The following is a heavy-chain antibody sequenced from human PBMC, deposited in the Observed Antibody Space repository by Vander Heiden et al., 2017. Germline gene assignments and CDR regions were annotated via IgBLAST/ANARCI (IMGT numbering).Heavy chain of an antibody. Sequence: VQLVESGGGVVQPGRSLRLSCAAPGFTLSNYVIHWFPQAPGKGLEWVAVTWYDGSRKYFADPVQDRFSISRDNSKVFLQMNSLRAEDTAVYYCARDGRVRGIIIRPYYYYGMDVWGQGTAVTVSS. CDR1: GFTLSNYV. CDR3: ARDGRVRGIIIRPYYYYGMDV. V-gene: IGHV3-33*01. D-gene: IGHD3-10*01. J-gene: IGHJ6*02. CDR2: TWYDGSRK.